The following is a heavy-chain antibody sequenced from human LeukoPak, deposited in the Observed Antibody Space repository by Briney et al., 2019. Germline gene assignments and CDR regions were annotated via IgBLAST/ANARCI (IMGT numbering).Heavy chain of an antibody. CDR1: GFTLSSFG. Sequence: PGGSLRLSCVASGFTLSSFGMHWVRQAPGKGLEWVALISFDGSDKYYADSVKGRFTISRDNSKYTLHLQMNSLRPEDTAVYYCASARGSGNYYSPNDYGGEGTLVTVSS. J-gene: IGHJ4*02. CDR3: ASARGSGNYYSPNDY. V-gene: IGHV3-30*03. CDR2: ISFDGSDK. D-gene: IGHD3-10*01.